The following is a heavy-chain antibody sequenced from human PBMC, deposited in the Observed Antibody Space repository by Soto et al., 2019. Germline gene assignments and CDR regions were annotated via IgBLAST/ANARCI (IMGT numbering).Heavy chain of an antibody. V-gene: IGHV1-69*08. D-gene: IGHD5-18*01. J-gene: IGHJ4*02. CDR3: ARDHKGGYSYGPPIY. CDR1: GGTFSSYT. Sequence: QVQLVQSGAEVKKPGSSVKVSCKASGGTFSSYTISWVRQAPGQGLEWMGRIIPILGIANYAQKFQGRVTITADKSTSTAYMELSSLRSEDTAVYYCARDHKGGYSYGPPIYWGQGTLVTVSS. CDR2: IIPILGIA.